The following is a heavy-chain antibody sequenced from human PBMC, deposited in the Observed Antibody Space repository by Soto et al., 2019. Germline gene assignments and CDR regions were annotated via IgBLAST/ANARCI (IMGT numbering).Heavy chain of an antibody. CDR1: GFPFSIYA. J-gene: IGHJ5*02. CDR2: ISVSGGST. CDR3: AKDTYYGGNDWFDP. Sequence: GGSLRLSCAASGFPFSIYAMSLVRQSPGKGLEWVSSISVSGGSTYYADSVKGRFTISRDNSKNTLYLQMNSLRAEDTAVYYCAKDTYYGGNDWFDPWRQGILVTVSS. V-gene: IGHV3-23*01. D-gene: IGHD4-17*01.